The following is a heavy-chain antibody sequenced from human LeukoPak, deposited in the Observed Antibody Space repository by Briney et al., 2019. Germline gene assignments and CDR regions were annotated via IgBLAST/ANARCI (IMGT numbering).Heavy chain of an antibody. CDR3: ARISPRYYYDSSGYVFDY. V-gene: IGHV3-74*01. D-gene: IGHD3-22*01. CDR1: GFTFGSYW. J-gene: IGHJ4*02. CDR2: IYSDGSST. Sequence: PGGSLRLSCAASGFTFGSYWMHWVRQAPGKGLVWVSRIYSDGSSTSYADSVKGRFTISRDNAKNTLYLQMNSLRAEDTAVYYCARISPRYYYDSSGYVFDYWGQGTLVTVSS.